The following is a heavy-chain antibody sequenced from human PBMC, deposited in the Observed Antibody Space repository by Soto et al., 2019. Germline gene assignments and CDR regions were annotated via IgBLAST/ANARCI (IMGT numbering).Heavy chain of an antibody. Sequence: LRLSCAASGFTFTNYAMSWVRQAPGKGLEWVSAISGSGESTYDADSVKGRFTFSRDNSKNTLYLQMSSLRPEDTAVYYCAKSRDTSAWEVFDYWGQGTLVTVSS. V-gene: IGHV3-23*01. J-gene: IGHJ4*02. CDR3: AKSRDTSAWEVFDY. CDR1: GFTFTNYA. D-gene: IGHD6-19*01. CDR2: ISGSGEST.